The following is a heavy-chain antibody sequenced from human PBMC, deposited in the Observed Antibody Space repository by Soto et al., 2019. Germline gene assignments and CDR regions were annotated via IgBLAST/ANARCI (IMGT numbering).Heavy chain of an antibody. V-gene: IGHV4-34*01. CDR3: ARPSYALNWDFHYGMQV. Sequence: QVHLQQWGAGVLKPSETLSLTCAVSGGSFSGYYWTWIRQIPGKGLEWIGEINQSANTKYNPSLMSRVTMSVDTSRNQCSLKLRSVTAADTAVYYCARPSYALNWDFHYGMQVWGQGTSVTVSS. D-gene: IGHD2-2*01. CDR1: GGSFSGYY. J-gene: IGHJ6*02. CDR2: INQSANT.